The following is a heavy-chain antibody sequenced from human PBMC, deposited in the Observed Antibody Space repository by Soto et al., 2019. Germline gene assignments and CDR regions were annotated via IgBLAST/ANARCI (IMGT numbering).Heavy chain of an antibody. D-gene: IGHD7-27*01. V-gene: IGHV3-48*01. CDR2: ISSSSSDI. CDR1: GFILSDCA. Sequence: EVQLVESGGGLVQPGGSLRLSCATSGFILSDCAMNWVRQAPGKGLEWVSYISSSSSDIDYADSVKGRFTVSRDNARNSLYLQMNSLRAEDTAVYYCARDLSWGSNWYYCMDVWGKGTTVTVSS. CDR3: ARDLSWGSNWYYCMDV. J-gene: IGHJ6*03.